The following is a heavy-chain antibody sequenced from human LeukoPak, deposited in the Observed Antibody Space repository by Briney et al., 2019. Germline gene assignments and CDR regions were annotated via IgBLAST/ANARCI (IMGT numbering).Heavy chain of an antibody. CDR2: IMPGGHI. CDR3: ARGNSATTTFDF. Sequence: GSLRLSCRASGFSFDSVFMNWVRQPPGKGLEWVSFIMPGGHIDYTDSVKGRFTISRDSFKNTLSLQMNSLRVDDSAVYYCARGNSATTTFDFWGQGTLVTVSS. J-gene: IGHJ4*02. D-gene: IGHD4-17*01. CDR1: GFSFDSVF. V-gene: IGHV3-66*01.